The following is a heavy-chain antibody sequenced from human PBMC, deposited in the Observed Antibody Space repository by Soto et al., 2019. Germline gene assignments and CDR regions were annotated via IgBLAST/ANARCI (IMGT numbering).Heavy chain of an antibody. D-gene: IGHD2-15*01. CDR2: INQSGST. Sequence: QVQLQQWGAGLLKPSETLSLTCAVYGGSFSGYYWSWIRQPPGKGLEWIGEINQSGSTNYNPSLKSRVPISVDTSKNQFSLKLSSVTAADTAVYYCARAGSVVVAAIVRGARRFDPWGQGTLVTVSS. J-gene: IGHJ5*02. CDR1: GGSFSGYY. V-gene: IGHV4-34*01. CDR3: ARAGSVVVAAIVRGARRFDP.